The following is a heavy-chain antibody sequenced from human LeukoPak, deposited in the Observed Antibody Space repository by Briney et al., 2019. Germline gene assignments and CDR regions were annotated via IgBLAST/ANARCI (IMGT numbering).Heavy chain of an antibody. CDR3: AKDGVDNYGGNSGNYFDY. CDR2: ISGSGGST. V-gene: IGHV3-23*01. D-gene: IGHD4-23*01. CDR1: GFTFSSYA. Sequence: GGSLRLSCAASGFTFSSYAMSWVRQAPGKGLGWVSAISGSGGSTYYADSVKGRFTISRDNSKNTLYLQMNSLRAEDTAVYYCAKDGVDNYGGNSGNYFDYWGQGTLVTVSS. J-gene: IGHJ4*02.